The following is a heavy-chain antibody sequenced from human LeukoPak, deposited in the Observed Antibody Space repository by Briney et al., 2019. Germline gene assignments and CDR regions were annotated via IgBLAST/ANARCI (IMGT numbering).Heavy chain of an antibody. J-gene: IGHJ4*02. D-gene: IGHD5-18*01. CDR3: ARLVGSYGYGPYFDY. CDR2: INHSGST. CDR1: GGSFSGYY. V-gene: IGHV4-34*01. Sequence: SETLSLTCAVYGGSFSGYYWSWIRQPPGRGLEWIGEINHSGSTNYNPSLKSRVTISVDTSKNQFSLKLSSVTAADTAVYYCARLVGSYGYGPYFDYWGRGTLVTVSS.